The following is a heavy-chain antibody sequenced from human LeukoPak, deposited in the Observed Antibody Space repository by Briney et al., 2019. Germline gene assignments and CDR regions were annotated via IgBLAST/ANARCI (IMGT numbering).Heavy chain of an antibody. D-gene: IGHD3-16*01. CDR1: GGSISSYY. J-gene: IGHJ4*02. CDR2: IYYSGST. CDR3: ARGGGVFDY. V-gene: IGHV4-59*01. Sequence: TSETLSLTCTVSGGSISSYYWSWIRQPPGKGLEWIGYIYYSGSTNYNPSLKSRVTISVDTSKNQFSLKLSSVTAADTAVYYCARGGGVFDYWAREPWSPSPQ.